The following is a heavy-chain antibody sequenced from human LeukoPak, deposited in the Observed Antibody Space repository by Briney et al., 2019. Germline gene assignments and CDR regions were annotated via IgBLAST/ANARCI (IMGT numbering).Heavy chain of an antibody. Sequence: ASVKVSCEASGYSFILHGISWVRQAPGEGPEWMGWISPYNGNTNYAQKFQGRLTLTTDTSTSTASMELRSLTSDDTAVYYCLRDENYGIYINSDYWGQGTLVTASS. CDR3: LRDENYGIYINSDY. D-gene: IGHD4-17*01. CDR2: ISPYNGNT. CDR1: GYSFILHG. V-gene: IGHV1-18*01. J-gene: IGHJ4*02.